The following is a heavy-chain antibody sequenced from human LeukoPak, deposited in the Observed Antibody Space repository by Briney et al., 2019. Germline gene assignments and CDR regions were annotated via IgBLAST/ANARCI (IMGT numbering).Heavy chain of an antibody. V-gene: IGHV4-61*02. D-gene: IGHD6-13*01. CDR1: GGSISSGSYY. CDR3: ARGRYLTTGGGAAAGFLDY. CDR2: IYTSGST. J-gene: IGHJ4*02. Sequence: PSETLSLTCTVSGGSISSGSYYWSWIRQPAGKGLEWIGRIYTSGSTNYNPSLKRRVTISVDTSQNQFSVRLSSVTAADTAVYYCARGRYLTTGGGAAAGFLDYWGQGTLVTVSS.